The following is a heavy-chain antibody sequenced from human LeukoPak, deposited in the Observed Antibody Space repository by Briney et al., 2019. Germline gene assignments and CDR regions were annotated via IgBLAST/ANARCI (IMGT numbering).Heavy chain of an antibody. CDR3: ARADEADIVVVVVATLMTRPYDY. V-gene: IGHV1-2*02. D-gene: IGHD2-15*01. Sequence: ASVKVSCKASGYTFTGYYMHWVRQAPGQGLEWMGWINPNSGGTNYAQKFQGRVTMTRDTSISTAYMELSRLRSDVTAVYYCARADEADIVVVVVATLMTRPYDYWGQGTLVTVSS. CDR1: GYTFTGYY. J-gene: IGHJ4*02. CDR2: INPNSGGT.